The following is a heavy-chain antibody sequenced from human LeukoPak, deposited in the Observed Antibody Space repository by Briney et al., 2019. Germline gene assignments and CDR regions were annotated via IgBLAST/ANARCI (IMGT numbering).Heavy chain of an antibody. V-gene: IGHV4-59*01. CDR3: ASSSWYGNWFDP. J-gene: IGHJ5*02. CDR1: GGSISSYY. Sequence: SETLSLTCTVSGGSISSYYWSWIRQPPGKGLEWIGYIYYTGSTNYNPSLKSRVTISVDTSKNQCSLKLSSVTAADTAVYYCASSSWYGNWFDPWGQGTLVTVSS. D-gene: IGHD6-13*01. CDR2: IYYTGST.